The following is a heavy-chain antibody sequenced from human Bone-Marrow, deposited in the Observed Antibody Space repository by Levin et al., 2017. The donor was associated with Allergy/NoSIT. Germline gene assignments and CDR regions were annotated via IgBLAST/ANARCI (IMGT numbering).Heavy chain of an antibody. V-gene: IGHV4-39*02. CDR2: IQYSGST. CDR1: GASISSSVNY. CDR3: ARDVNSSSWFKT. D-gene: IGHD6-13*01. Sequence: GSLRLSCTVSGASISSSVNYWGWIRRPPGKELEWIGSIQYSGSTYYNPSLKSRVTISMDTSKNQISLTLRSVTSADTAMYYCARDVNSSSWFKTWGQGTLVTVSS. J-gene: IGHJ5*02.